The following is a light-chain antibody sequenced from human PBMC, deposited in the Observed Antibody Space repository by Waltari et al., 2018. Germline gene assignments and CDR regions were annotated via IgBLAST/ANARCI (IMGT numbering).Light chain of an antibody. CDR2: LAS. Sequence: DIVMTQSPDSLAVSLGERATTNCKSSQSVLYSYNNKNYLAWYQQKPGHPPKLLIYLASTRESGVPDRFSGSGSGTDFTLTISILQAEDVAVYYCQQYYSTPWTFGQGTKVEIK. V-gene: IGKV4-1*01. J-gene: IGKJ1*01. CDR1: QSVLYSYNNKNY. CDR3: QQYYSTPWT.